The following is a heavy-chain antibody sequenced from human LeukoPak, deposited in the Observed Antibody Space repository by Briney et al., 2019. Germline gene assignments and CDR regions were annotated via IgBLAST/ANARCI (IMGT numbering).Heavy chain of an antibody. CDR2: IWYDGSDK. CDR1: GFTFGDYA. CDR3: GRLRAFYFDY. J-gene: IGHJ4*02. V-gene: IGHV3-33*01. D-gene: IGHD5-12*01. Sequence: QPGRSLRLSCTASGFTFGDYAMSWVRQAPGKGLEWVAVIWYDGSDKFYADSVKGRFTISRDNSKNTLYLQMNSLRAEDTAVYYCGRLRAFYFDYWGLGTLVTVSS.